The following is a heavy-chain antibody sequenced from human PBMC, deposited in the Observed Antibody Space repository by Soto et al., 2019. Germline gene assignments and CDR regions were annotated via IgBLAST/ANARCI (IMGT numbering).Heavy chain of an antibody. J-gene: IGHJ4*02. V-gene: IGHV4-59*08. CDR3: ARHRRTTEAKFYFEN. CDR2: IFDSGNA. CDR1: GGSINSYC. Sequence: QVQLQESGPGLVKPSETLSLTCTVSGGSINSYCWSWIRQPPGKGLEWIAYIFDSGNANYNPSLKSRVTISVDTSKNQFSLKLTSVTAADTAVYYWARHRRTTEAKFYFENWGQGALVTVSS. D-gene: IGHD4-4*01.